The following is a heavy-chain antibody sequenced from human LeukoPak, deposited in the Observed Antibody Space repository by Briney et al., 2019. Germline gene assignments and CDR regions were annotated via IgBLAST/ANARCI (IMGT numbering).Heavy chain of an antibody. CDR2: ISSSSSYI. CDR1: GFTFSSYS. D-gene: IGHD2-15*01. J-gene: IGHJ4*02. Sequence: GGSLRLSCAASGFTFSSYSMNWVRQAPGKGLEWVSSISSSSSYIYYADSVKGRFTISRDNAKNSLYLQMNSLRAEDTAVYYCAKKGLRDIVVVVAATSFDYWGQGTLVTVSS. V-gene: IGHV3-21*01. CDR3: AKKGLRDIVVVVAATSFDY.